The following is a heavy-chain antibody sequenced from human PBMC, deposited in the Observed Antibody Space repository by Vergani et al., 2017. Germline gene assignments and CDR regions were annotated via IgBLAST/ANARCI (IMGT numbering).Heavy chain of an antibody. CDR2: IDPSDSYT. Sequence: EVQLVESGAEVKKPGESLRISCKGSGYSFTSYWISWVRQMPGKGLEWMGRIDPSDSYTNYSPSFQGHVTISADKSISTAYLQWSSLKASDTAMYYCARTPAARKAWGWADYWGQGTLVTVSS. V-gene: IGHV5-10-1*01. J-gene: IGHJ4*02. CDR3: ARTPAARKAWGWADY. D-gene: IGHD6-6*01. CDR1: GYSFTSYW.